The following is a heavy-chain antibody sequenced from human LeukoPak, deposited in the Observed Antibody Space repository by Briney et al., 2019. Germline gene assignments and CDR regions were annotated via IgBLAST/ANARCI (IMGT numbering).Heavy chain of an antibody. J-gene: IGHJ4*02. V-gene: IGHV3-11*01. D-gene: IGHD6-6*01. Sequence: GGSLRLSCAASGFTFSDYYMSWIRQAPGKGLEWVSYISSSGSTIYYADSVKGRFTISRDNAKDSLYLQMNSLRAEDTAVYYCARDSSSQPDSFFDYWGQGTLVTASS. CDR1: GFTFSDYY. CDR2: ISSSGSTI. CDR3: ARDSSSQPDSFFDY.